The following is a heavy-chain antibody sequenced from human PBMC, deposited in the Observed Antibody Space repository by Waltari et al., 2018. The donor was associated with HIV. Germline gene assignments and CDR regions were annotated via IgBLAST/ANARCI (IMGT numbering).Heavy chain of an antibody. CDR1: GSRFNAPP. Sequence: VQLLESGGGLVKPGGSLRLACAASGSRFNAPPLNWIRQPPGRWLEWVSSISDSGTLKFYADSVKGRFTVSRDNAKNQLFLQITRLRVEDSGVYYCARDIPDYDWSPTYVWGQGTTVTVS. CDR3: ARDIPDYDWSPTYV. D-gene: IGHD3-9*01. V-gene: IGHV3-21*02. J-gene: IGHJ6*02. CDR2: ISDSGTLK.